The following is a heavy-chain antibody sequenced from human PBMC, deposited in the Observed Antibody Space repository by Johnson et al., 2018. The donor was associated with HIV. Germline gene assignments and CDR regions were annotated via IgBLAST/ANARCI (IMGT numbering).Heavy chain of an antibody. D-gene: IGHD1-26*01. CDR3: AKVLVGAKALHV. Sequence: VQVVESGGGLVQPGGSLRLSCAASGFTFSSYAMHWVRQAPNKGLEWVAFIWYDGSKATYADSVNGRFTVSRDNSKDTLYLQMSSLRLEDTGVYYCAKVLVGAKALHVWGQGTTVSVSS. J-gene: IGHJ3*01. CDR1: GFTFSSYA. V-gene: IGHV3-30*02. CDR2: IWYDGSKA.